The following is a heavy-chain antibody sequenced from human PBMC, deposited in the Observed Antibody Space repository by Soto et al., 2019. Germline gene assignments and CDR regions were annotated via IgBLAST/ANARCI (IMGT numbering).Heavy chain of an antibody. Sequence: GGSLRLSFAASGFTFSSYGMHWVRQAPGKGLEWVAVIWYDGSNKYYADSVKGRFTISRDNSKNTLYLQMNSLRAEDTAVYYCARDLNTYYYDSPQSPSIDYWGQGTLVTVSS. V-gene: IGHV3-33*01. CDR3: ARDLNTYYYDSPQSPSIDY. CDR2: IWYDGSNK. CDR1: GFTFSSYG. D-gene: IGHD3-22*01. J-gene: IGHJ4*02.